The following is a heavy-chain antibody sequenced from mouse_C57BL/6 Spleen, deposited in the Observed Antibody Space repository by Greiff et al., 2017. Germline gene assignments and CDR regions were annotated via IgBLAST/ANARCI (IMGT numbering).Heavy chain of an antibody. CDR2: IYPGDGDT. CDR1: GYAFSSYW. Sequence: LQESGAELVKPGASVKISCKASGYAFSSYWMNWVKQRPGKGLEWIGQIYPGDGDTTYNGKFKGKATLTADKSSSTAYMQLSRLTSEDSAVYFCVYYGSSPWYFDVWGTGTTVTVSS. J-gene: IGHJ1*03. D-gene: IGHD1-1*01. V-gene: IGHV1-80*01. CDR3: VYYGSSPWYFDV.